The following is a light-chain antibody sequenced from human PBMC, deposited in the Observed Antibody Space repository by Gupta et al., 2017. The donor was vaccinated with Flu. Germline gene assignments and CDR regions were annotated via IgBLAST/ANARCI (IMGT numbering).Light chain of an antibody. CDR2: NVN. V-gene: IGLV2-14*03. CDR1: YES. CDR3: SSYSTSNPLYV. J-gene: IGLJ1*01. Sequence: YESVSWYQQYPGKAPKLLISNVNKRPSGISSRFSGSKSANTASLTISGLQAGDEAVYYCSSYSTSNPLYVFGNGTEVTVL.